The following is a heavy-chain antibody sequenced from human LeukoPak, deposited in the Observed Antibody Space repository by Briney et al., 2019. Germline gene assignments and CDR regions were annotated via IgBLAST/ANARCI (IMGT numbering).Heavy chain of an antibody. J-gene: IGHJ4*02. Sequence: PGGSLRLSCAASGFAVSGNYMTWVRQAPGKGREWLSVIHRGGNTYYADSVKGRFTISRDNSKNTLYLQMNSLRAEDTAVYHCARDRLSGSYYSYYFDYWGQGTLVTVSS. CDR1: GFAVSGNY. CDR3: ARDRLSGSYYSYYFDY. CDR2: IHRGGNT. D-gene: IGHD3-10*01. V-gene: IGHV3-66*01.